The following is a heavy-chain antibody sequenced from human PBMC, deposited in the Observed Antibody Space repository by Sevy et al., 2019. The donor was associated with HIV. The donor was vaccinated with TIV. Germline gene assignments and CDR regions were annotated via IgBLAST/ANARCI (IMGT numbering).Heavy chain of an antibody. CDR3: ARGGLDSNWSSSFDY. J-gene: IGHJ4*02. CDR2: IYSGGAT. CDR1: GLTVSSNY. Sequence: GGSPRLSCAVSGLTVSSNYMSWVRQAPGKGLEWVSLIYSGGATYYADSVNGRFTISGDDSKNTLYLQMDSLRAEDTAVYYCARGGLDSNWSSSFDYWGRGTLVTVSS. V-gene: IGHV3-53*01. D-gene: IGHD6-6*01.